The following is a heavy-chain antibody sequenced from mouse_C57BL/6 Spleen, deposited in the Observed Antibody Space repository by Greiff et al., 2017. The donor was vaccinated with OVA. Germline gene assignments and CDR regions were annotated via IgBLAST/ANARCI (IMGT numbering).Heavy chain of an antibody. CDR1: GYTFTDYY. CDR2: IFPGSGST. V-gene: IGHV1-75*01. J-gene: IGHJ2*01. D-gene: IGHD1-1*01. CDR3: ARYGYYGSPLYFDY. Sequence: VQLQQSGPELVKPGASVKISCKASGYTFTDYYINWVKQRPGQGLEWIGWIFPGSGSTYYNEKFKGKATLTVDKSSSTAYMLLSSLTSEDSAVYFCARYGYYGSPLYFDYWGQGTTLTVSS.